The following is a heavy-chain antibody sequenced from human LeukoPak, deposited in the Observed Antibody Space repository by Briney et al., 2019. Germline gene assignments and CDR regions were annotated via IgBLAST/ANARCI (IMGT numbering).Heavy chain of an antibody. CDR1: GGSISSYY. J-gene: IGHJ4*02. CDR2: IYYSGST. V-gene: IGHV4-59*01. D-gene: IGHD3-10*01. CDR3: ARVEGTMVRGANFDY. Sequence: SETLSLTCTVSGGSISSYYWSWIRQPPGKGLEWIGYIYYSGSTNYNPSLKSRVTISVDTSKNQFSLKLSSVTAADTAVYYCARVEGTMVRGANFDYWGQGTLVTVSS.